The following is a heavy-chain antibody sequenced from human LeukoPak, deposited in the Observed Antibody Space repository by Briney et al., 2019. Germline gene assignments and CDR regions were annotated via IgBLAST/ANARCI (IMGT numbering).Heavy chain of an antibody. CDR3: ARETGGVVFNYFDC. Sequence: GASVKVSCKASGYTFTGYYMHWVRQAPGQGLEWMGWINPNSGGTNYAQKFQGRVTMTRDTSISTAYMELSRLRSDDTAVYYCARETGGVVFNYFDCWGKGTLVTVSS. D-gene: IGHD3-22*01. V-gene: IGHV1-2*02. CDR2: INPNSGGT. J-gene: IGHJ4*02. CDR1: GYTFTGYY.